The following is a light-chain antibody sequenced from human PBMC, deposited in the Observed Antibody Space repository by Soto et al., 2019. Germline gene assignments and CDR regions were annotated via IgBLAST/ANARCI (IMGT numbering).Light chain of an antibody. CDR3: SSSTRSNTLV. V-gene: IGLV2-18*02. CDR2: EVT. J-gene: IGLJ2*01. CDR1: STDVGSYNR. Sequence: QSALTQPPSVSGSPGQSVTISCTGTSTDVGSYNRVSWYQQPPGTAPKLMIYEVTNRPSGVPDRFSGSKSGNTASLTISGLQAEDEADYYCSSSTRSNTLVFGGGTKLTVL.